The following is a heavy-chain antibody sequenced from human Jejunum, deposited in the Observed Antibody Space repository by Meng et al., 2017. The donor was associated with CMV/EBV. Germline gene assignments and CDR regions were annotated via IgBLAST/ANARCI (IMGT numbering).Heavy chain of an antibody. D-gene: IGHD3-16*01. CDR1: GGSISSSSYY. V-gene: IGHV4-39*07. CDR3: ARDLGGWFDP. Sequence: CTVSGGSISSSSYYWGWIRQPPGKGLEWIGSIYYSGGTYYNPSLKSRVTISVDTSKNQFSLKLSSVTAADTAVYYCARDLGGWFDPWGQGTLVTVSS. J-gene: IGHJ5*02. CDR2: IYYSGGT.